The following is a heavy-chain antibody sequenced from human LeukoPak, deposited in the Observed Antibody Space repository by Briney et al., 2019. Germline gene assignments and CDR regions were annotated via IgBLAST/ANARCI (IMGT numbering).Heavy chain of an antibody. D-gene: IGHD3-3*01. Sequence: GGSLRLSCAASGFTFSSYWMSWVRQAPGKGLEWVANIKQDGSEKYYVDSVKGRFTISRDTAKNSLYLQMNSLRAEATAVYYWARDNDFWSGYYIGPYYFDYWGQGTLVTVSS. J-gene: IGHJ4*02. V-gene: IGHV3-7*01. CDR3: ARDNDFWSGYYIGPYYFDY. CDR1: GFTFSSYW. CDR2: IKQDGSEK.